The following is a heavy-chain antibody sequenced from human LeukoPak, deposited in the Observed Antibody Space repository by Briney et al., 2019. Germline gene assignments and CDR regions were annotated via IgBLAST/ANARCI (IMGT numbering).Heavy chain of an antibody. CDR1: GFTFSSYG. V-gene: IGHV3-33*03. J-gene: IGHJ4*02. Sequence: GGSLRLSCAASGFTFSSYGMHWVRQAPGKGLEWVAVIWYDGSNKYYADSVKGRFTISRDNAKNSLYLQMNSLRAEDTASYYCAKAYDYDFWSGYDYWGQGTLVTVSS. CDR2: IWYDGSNK. D-gene: IGHD3-3*01. CDR3: AKAYDYDFWSGYDY.